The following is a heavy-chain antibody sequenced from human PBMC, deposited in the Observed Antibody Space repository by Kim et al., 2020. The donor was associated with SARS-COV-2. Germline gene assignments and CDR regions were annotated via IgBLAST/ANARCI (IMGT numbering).Heavy chain of an antibody. V-gene: IGHV3-23*01. CDR3: AKMTPNYFDY. Sequence: GGSLRLSCAASGFTFIGYAISWVRQAPGKGLEWVSTITGSGSSVYYADSLKGRFTISRDNSKNTLYLQMSSLRADDTAGDYCAKMTPNYFDYWGPGTLVTVSS. CDR1: GFTFIGYA. CDR2: ITGSGSSV. J-gene: IGHJ4*02.